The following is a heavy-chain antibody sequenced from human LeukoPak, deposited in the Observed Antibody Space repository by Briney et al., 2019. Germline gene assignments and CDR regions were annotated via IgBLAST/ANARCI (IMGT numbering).Heavy chain of an antibody. Sequence: SVKVSCKASGGTFSSYAISWVRQAPGQGLEWMGGIIPIFGTANYAQKFQGRVTITADKSTSTAYMELSSLRSEDTAVYYCARVNSGSYYKGGYYFDYWGQGTLVTVSS. V-gene: IGHV1-69*06. CDR2: IIPIFGTA. CDR3: ARVNSGSYYKGGYYFDY. D-gene: IGHD1-26*01. CDR1: GGTFSSYA. J-gene: IGHJ4*02.